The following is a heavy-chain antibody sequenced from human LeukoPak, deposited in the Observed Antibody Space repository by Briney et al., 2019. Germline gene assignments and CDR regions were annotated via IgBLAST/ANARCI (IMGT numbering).Heavy chain of an antibody. CDR1: GFTFSSYA. D-gene: IGHD6-19*01. V-gene: IGHV3-23*01. CDR3: AKDRHSQWLVQAY. J-gene: IGHJ4*02. Sequence: GGSLRLSCAASGFTFSSYAMGWVRQAPGKGLELVSAFSGSGGSTYYADSVKGRFTLSRDNSKNTPYLQMNSLRAEDTGVYYCAKDRHSQWLVQAYSGEGSLVTVS. CDR2: FSGSGGST.